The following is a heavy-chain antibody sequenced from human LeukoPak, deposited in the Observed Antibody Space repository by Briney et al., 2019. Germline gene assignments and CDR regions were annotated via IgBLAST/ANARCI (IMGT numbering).Heavy chain of an antibody. CDR1: GFTFSSYE. CDR3: ARGISPLDY. J-gene: IGHJ4*02. V-gene: IGHV3-48*03. CDR2: ISSSGSIT. Sequence: PGGSLRLSCAASGFTFSSYEMNWVRQAPGKGLEWVSYISSSGSITYYADSVKGRFTISRGNAKNSLYLQMNSLRAEDTAAYYCARGISPLDYWGQGTLVTVSS.